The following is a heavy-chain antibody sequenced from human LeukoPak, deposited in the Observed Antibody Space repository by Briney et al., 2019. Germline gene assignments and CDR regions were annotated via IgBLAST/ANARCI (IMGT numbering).Heavy chain of an antibody. CDR3: AKDVGITIFGVVTPWTPGNDLYAFDI. D-gene: IGHD3-3*01. J-gene: IGHJ3*02. CDR2: IRYDGSNK. Sequence: GGSLRLSCAASGFTFSSYGMHWVRQAPGKGLEWVAFIRYDGSNKYYADSVKGRFTISRDNSKNTLYLQMNSLRAEDTAVYYCAKDVGITIFGVVTPWTPGNDLYAFDIWGQGTMVTVSS. CDR1: GFTFSSYG. V-gene: IGHV3-30*02.